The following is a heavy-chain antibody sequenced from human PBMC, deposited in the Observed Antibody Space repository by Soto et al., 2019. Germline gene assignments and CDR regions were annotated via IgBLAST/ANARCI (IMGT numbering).Heavy chain of an antibody. J-gene: IGHJ4*02. CDR2: IVSGGST. CDR1: GFKVGSSY. V-gene: IGHV3-53*01. D-gene: IGHD1-26*01. Sequence: EVKVIESGGVLIEPGGSLRLSCAASGFKVGSSYVTWVRQAPGEGLEWVSVIVSGGSTHYADSVTGRFTVSRDVSNNTVYLHMSSLRAEDTAVYFCATDSRNVGIGYFDSWGLGTLVTVSS. CDR3: ATDSRNVGIGYFDS.